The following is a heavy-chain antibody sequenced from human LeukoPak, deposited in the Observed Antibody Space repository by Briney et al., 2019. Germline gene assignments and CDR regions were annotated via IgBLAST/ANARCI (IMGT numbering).Heavy chain of an antibody. CDR1: GGTFSSHA. CDR3: ARGDSGYDYGFDN. CDR2: IIPIFGTT. V-gene: IGHV1-69*05. Sequence: GASVKVSCKASGGTFSSHAISWVRQAPGQGLEWVGGIIPIFGTTNYAQKFQGRVTITTDESTSTGYMELGSLRSDDTAVYYCARGDSGYDYGFDNWGQGTLVTVSS. D-gene: IGHD5-12*01. J-gene: IGHJ4*02.